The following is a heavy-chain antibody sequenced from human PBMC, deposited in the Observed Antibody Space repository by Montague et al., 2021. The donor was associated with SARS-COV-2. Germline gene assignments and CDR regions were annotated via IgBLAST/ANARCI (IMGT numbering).Heavy chain of an antibody. J-gene: IGHJ4*02. CDR1: GFTFSSYD. CDR3: ATGYSSGWSHQYYFDY. V-gene: IGHV3-13*04. Sequence: SLRLSCAASGFTFSSYDMHWVRQATGKGLEWVSAIGTAGDTYYPGSVKGRFTISRENAKNSLYLQMNSLRAGDTAVYYCATGYSSGWSHQYYFDYWGQGTLVTVSP. CDR2: IGTAGDT. D-gene: IGHD6-19*01.